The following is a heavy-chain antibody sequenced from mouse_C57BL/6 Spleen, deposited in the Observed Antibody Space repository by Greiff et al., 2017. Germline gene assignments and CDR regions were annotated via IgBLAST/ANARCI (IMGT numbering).Heavy chain of an antibody. J-gene: IGHJ3*01. CDR3: ARNGGNYVAY. CDR1: GFSFTSYG. D-gene: IGHD2-1*01. Sequence: QVQLQQSGPGLVQPSQSLSITCTVSGFSFTSYGVHWVRQSPGKGLEWLGVIWSGGSTDYNAAFISRLSISKDNSKSKVFFKMRSLRADYTAIYYCARNGGNYVAYWGQGTLVTVSA. V-gene: IGHV2-2*01. CDR2: IWSGGST.